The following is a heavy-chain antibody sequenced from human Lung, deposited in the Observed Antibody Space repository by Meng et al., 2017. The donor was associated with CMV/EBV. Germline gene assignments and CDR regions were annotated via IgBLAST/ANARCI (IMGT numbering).Heavy chain of an antibody. D-gene: IGHD3-10*01. V-gene: IGHV4-61*01. J-gene: IGHJ4*02. CDR2: IYYSGRT. Sequence: SGGSGSSASYYWSWIRQPPGKGLEWIGYIYYSGRTNYNPSLKSRVTISLDTSKNQFSLDLTSVTAADTAVYYCARETITRPRNSFDYWGQGTLVTVSS. CDR1: GGSGSSASYY. CDR3: ARETITRPRNSFDY.